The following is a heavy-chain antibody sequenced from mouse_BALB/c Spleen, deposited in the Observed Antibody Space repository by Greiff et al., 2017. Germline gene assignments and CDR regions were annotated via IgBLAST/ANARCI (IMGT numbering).Heavy chain of an antibody. CDR1: GYTFTSYW. CDR2: IDPSDSYT. CDR3: ARTTVVAPFDFDV. V-gene: IGHV1-69*02. D-gene: IGHD1-1*01. J-gene: IGHJ1*01. Sequence: VQLQQPGAELVKPGASVKLSCKASGYTFTSYWMHWVKQRPGQGLEWIGEIDPSDSYTNYNQKFKGKATLTVDKSSSTAYMQLSSLTSEDSAVYYCARTTVVAPFDFDVWGAGTTVTVSS.